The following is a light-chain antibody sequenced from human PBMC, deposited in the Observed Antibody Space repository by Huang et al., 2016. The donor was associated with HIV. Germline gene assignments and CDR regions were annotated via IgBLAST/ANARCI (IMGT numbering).Light chain of an antibody. Sequence: EIVMTQSPATLSMSPGERATLSCRASKNIGNNLAWYQREPGRAPRLLIHAASTRATGIPARFTGSGSGTEFTLTISSLQSEDFVIYYCQQYKDWPPLTFGGGTKVEIK. CDR1: KNIGNN. CDR2: AAS. V-gene: IGKV3-15*01. CDR3: QQYKDWPPLT. J-gene: IGKJ4*01.